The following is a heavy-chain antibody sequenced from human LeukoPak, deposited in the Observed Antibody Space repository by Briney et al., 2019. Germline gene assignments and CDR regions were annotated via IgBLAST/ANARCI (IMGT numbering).Heavy chain of an antibody. Sequence: GGSLRLSCVASGFSISTNWMHWVRQAPGKGLVWVSRINPYGSSTNYADSVKGRFTISRDSARNTVYLQMNSLRADDTAVYYCARGNSGSSGLWDSWGQGTLVTVSS. D-gene: IGHD1-26*01. J-gene: IGHJ4*02. V-gene: IGHV3-74*01. CDR2: INPYGSST. CDR1: GFSISTNW. CDR3: ARGNSGSSGLWDS.